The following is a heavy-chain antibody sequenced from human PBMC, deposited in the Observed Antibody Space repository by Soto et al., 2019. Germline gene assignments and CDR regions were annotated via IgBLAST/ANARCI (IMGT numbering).Heavy chain of an antibody. CDR2: IYYSGST. CDR3: ARYTQRGYSGYFDS. V-gene: IGHV4-31*03. D-gene: IGHD5-12*01. J-gene: IGHJ4*02. CDR1: GGSLSSGGYY. Sequence: QVQLQESGPGLVKPSQTLSLSCTVSGGSLSSGGYYWSWIRQHPGKGLEWIGFIYYSGSTYYNPSLKSRVTISVDTSQNQFSLKLSSVTAADTAVYYCARYTQRGYSGYFDSWGQGTLVTVSS.